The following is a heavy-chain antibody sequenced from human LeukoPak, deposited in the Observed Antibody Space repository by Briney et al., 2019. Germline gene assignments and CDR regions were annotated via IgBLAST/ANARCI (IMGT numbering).Heavy chain of an antibody. Sequence: PSETLSLTCTVSGGSISSSSYYWGWIRQPPGKGLEWIASIYYSGNTYYNPSLKSRVTISVDTSKNQFSLKLSSVTAADTAVYYCARGPYDFWSGYPAWGQGTLVTVSS. CDR2: IYYSGNT. V-gene: IGHV4-39*01. J-gene: IGHJ5*02. CDR3: ARGPYDFWSGYPA. CDR1: GGSISSSSYY. D-gene: IGHD3-3*01.